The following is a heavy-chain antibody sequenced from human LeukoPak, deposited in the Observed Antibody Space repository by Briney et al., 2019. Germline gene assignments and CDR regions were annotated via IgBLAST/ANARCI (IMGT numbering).Heavy chain of an antibody. CDR2: ISGSGGST. CDR1: GFTFSSYA. J-gene: IGHJ4*02. D-gene: IGHD3-22*01. CDR3: AKSPGSSGYFDY. V-gene: IGHV3-23*01. Sequence: GGSLRLSCAASGFTFSSYAMSWVRQAPGKGLEWVSAISGSGGSTYYADSVKGQFTISRDNSKNTLYLQMNSLRAEDTAVYYCAKSPGSSGYFDYWGQGTLVTVSS.